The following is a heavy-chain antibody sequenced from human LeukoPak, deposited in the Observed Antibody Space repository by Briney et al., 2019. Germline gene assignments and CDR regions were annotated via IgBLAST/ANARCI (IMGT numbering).Heavy chain of an antibody. V-gene: IGHV4-59*01. CDR1: GGSISSYY. CDR3: ARVSPIIVVVPAANIGFDS. J-gene: IGHJ5*01. CDR2: IYYSGSN. Sequence: SETLSLTCTVSGGSISSYYWSWIRQPPGQGLEWIGNIYYSGSNNYNPSLKSRVTISVDTSKNQFSLKLSSVTAADTAVYYCARVSPIIVVVPAANIGFDSWGQGNLVTVSS. D-gene: IGHD2-2*01.